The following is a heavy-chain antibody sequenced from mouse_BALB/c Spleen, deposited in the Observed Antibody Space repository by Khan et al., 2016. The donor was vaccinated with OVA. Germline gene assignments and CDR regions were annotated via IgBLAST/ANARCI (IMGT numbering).Heavy chain of an antibody. J-gene: IGHJ4*01. CDR3: SRDSIYYDGYAVGPMDY. CDR2: IWAGGSI. V-gene: IGHV2-9*02. CDR1: GFSLTNYG. Sequence: QVQLKESGPGLVAPSQSLSITCTVSGFSLTNYGVHWVRQPPGKGLEWLGIIWAGGSINYNSALMSRLSISKDNSKSPGFLKMNSLQTDATAMYFCSRDSIYYDGYAVGPMDYWGQAISVTVSS. D-gene: IGHD2-3*01.